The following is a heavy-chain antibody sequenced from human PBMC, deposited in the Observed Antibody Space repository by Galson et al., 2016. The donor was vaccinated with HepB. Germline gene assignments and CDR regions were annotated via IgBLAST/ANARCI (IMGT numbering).Heavy chain of an antibody. CDR1: GFIFSRYG. CDR3: ARDMSSGWYWVYFDY. D-gene: IGHD6-19*01. CDR2: ISSSGSTI. Sequence: SLRLSCAASGFIFSRYGVAWVRQAPGKGLEWVSYISSSGSTIKDADSVKGRFTISRDNAKNSLYLQMNSLRAEDTAVYYCARDMSSGWYWVYFDYWGQGTLVTVSS. J-gene: IGHJ4*02. V-gene: IGHV3-48*03.